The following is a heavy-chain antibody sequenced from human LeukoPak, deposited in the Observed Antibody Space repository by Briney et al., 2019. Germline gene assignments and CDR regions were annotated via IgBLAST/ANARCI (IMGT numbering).Heavy chain of an antibody. J-gene: IGHJ5*02. CDR2: TYYRSKWYN. D-gene: IGHD3-22*01. CDR3: ARTEENGSGYYTNWFDP. Sequence: SQTLSLTCAISGDSVSSNSAAWNWIRQSPSRGLEWLGRTYYRSKWYNDYAVSVKSRITINPDTSKNQFSLQLNSVTPEDTAVYYCARTEENGSGYYTNWFDPWGQGTLVTVSS. V-gene: IGHV6-1*01. CDR1: GDSVSSNSAA.